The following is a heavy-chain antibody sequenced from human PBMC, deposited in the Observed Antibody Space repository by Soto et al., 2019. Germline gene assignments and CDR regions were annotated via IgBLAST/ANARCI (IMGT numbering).Heavy chain of an antibody. CDR2: ISAYNGNT. CDR3: AREGNQYYDILTGYYPGPFDY. V-gene: IGHV1-18*01. Sequence: ASVKVSCKASGYTFTSYGISWGRQAPGQRLKRMGWISAYNGNTNYAQKLQGRVTMTTDTSTSTAYMELRSLRSDDTAVYYCAREGNQYYDILTGYYPGPFDYWGQGTLVTVSS. D-gene: IGHD3-9*01. J-gene: IGHJ4*02. CDR1: GYTFTSYG.